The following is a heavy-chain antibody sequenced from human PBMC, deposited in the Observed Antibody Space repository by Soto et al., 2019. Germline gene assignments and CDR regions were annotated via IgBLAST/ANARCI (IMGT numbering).Heavy chain of an antibody. V-gene: IGHV1-69*06. D-gene: IGHD3-3*01. CDR1: GGTFSSHV. CDR2: LIPVYDTV. Sequence: QVLLVQSGAEVKRPGSSVRVSCKASGGTFSSHVINWVRQAPGQGLEWMGRLIPVYDTVNSAQKLQGRITITADKSTTTAYMELSSLTSDSTAVYYCASAKSFRVIVSGWLDPWGQGTLVTGSS. J-gene: IGHJ5*02. CDR3: ASAKSFRVIVSGWLDP.